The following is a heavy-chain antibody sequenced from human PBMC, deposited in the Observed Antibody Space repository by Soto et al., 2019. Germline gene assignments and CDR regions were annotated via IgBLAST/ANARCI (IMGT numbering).Heavy chain of an antibody. CDR3: ASARGYSYGYYFDY. D-gene: IGHD5-18*01. Sequence: SETLSLTCAVSGGSISSSNWWSWVRQPPGKGLEWIGEIYHSGSTNYNPSLKSRVTISVDKSKNQFSLKLSSVTAADTAVYYCASARGYSYGYYFDYWGQGTLVTVSS. V-gene: IGHV4-4*02. CDR1: GGSISSSNW. J-gene: IGHJ4*02. CDR2: IYHSGST.